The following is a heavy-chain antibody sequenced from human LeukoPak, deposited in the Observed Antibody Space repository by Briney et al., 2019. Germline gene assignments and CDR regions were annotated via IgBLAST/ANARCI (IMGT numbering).Heavy chain of an antibody. CDR1: GFTFSGYA. CDR3: AREWELRLNAFDI. CDR2: ISYDGSNK. V-gene: IGHV3-30-3*01. D-gene: IGHD1-7*01. J-gene: IGHJ3*02. Sequence: GGAVRLSCAASGFTFSGYAMHWVLQAPGKGLEWVAVISYDGSNKYYADSVKGRFTISRDNSKNTLYLQMNSLRAEDTAVYYCAREWELRLNAFDIWGQGTMVTV.